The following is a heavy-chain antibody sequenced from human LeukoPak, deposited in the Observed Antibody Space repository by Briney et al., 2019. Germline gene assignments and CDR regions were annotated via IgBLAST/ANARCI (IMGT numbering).Heavy chain of an antibody. CDR2: IWYDGSNK. J-gene: IGHJ4*02. Sequence: GGSLRLSCAASGFTFSSYGMHWVRQAPGKGLEWVAVIWYDGSNKYYADSVKGRFTISRDNTENALYLQMNSLRAEDTAVYYCARAPVAGPSLIDYWGQGNLVTVSS. CDR1: GFTFSSYG. D-gene: IGHD2-21*01. V-gene: IGHV3-33*03. CDR3: ARAPVAGPSLIDY.